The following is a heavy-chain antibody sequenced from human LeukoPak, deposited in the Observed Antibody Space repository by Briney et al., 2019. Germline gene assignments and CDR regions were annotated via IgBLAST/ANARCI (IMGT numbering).Heavy chain of an antibody. CDR1: GGSISSYY. J-gene: IGHJ5*02. CDR3: ARHAGYCSSTSCYTWFDP. CDR2: IYYSGST. D-gene: IGHD2-2*02. Sequence: PSETLSLTCTVSGGSISSYYWSWIRQPPGKGREWIGYIYYSGSTNYNPSLKSRVTISVDTSKNQFSLKLSSVTAADTAVYYCARHAGYCSSTSCYTWFDPWGQGTLVTVSS. V-gene: IGHV4-59*08.